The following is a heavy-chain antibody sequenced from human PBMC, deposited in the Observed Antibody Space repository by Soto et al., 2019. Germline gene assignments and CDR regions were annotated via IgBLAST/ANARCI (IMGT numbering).Heavy chain of an antibody. D-gene: IGHD2-2*01. CDR3: ARVSLIIVVPAVYFGDYYYYMDV. V-gene: IGHV1-18*01. Sequence: GESLKISCKASGYTFTSYGISWVRQAPGQGLEWMGWISAYNGNTNYAQKLQGRVTMTTDTSTSTAYMELRSLRSDDTAVYYCARVSLIIVVPAVYFGDYYYYMDVWGKGTTVTVSS. CDR1: GYTFTSYG. CDR2: ISAYNGNT. J-gene: IGHJ6*03.